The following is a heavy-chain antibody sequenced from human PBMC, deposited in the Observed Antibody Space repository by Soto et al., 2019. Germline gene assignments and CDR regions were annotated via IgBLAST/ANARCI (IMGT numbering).Heavy chain of an antibody. CDR1: GYTFTSYD. Sequence: QVQLVQSGAEVKKPGASVKVSCKASGYTFTSYDINWVRQATGQGLEWMGWMNPNSGNTGYAQKFQGRVTMTRNTSISTAYMELSSLRSEDTAVYYCARGGTMVRGAHYYYYGMDVWGQGTTVTVSS. V-gene: IGHV1-8*01. CDR2: MNPNSGNT. D-gene: IGHD3-10*01. J-gene: IGHJ6*02. CDR3: ARGGTMVRGAHYYYYGMDV.